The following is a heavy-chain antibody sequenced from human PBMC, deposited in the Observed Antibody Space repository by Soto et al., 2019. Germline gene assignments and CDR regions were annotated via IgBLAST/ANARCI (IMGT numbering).Heavy chain of an antibody. CDR3: ATGACGPYYYYYYGMDV. CDR1: GGSISSGGYY. J-gene: IGHJ6*02. CDR2: IYYSGST. D-gene: IGHD2-21*01. Sequence: PSETLSLTCTVSGGSISSGGYYWSWIRQHPGKGLEWIGYIYYSGSTYYNPSLKSRVTISVDTSKNQFSLKLSSVTAADTAVYYCATGACGPYYYYYYGMDVWGQGTTVTVSS. V-gene: IGHV4-31*03.